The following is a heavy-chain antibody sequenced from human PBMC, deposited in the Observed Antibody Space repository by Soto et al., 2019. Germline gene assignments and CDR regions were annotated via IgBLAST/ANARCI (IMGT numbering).Heavy chain of an antibody. J-gene: IGHJ4*02. V-gene: IGHV3-73*01. CDR2: IRSKANSYAT. Sequence: GGSLRLSCAASGFTFSGSAMHWVRQASGKGLEWVGRIRSKANSYATAYAASVKGRFTISRDDSKNTAYLQMNSLKTEDTAVYYCTRHHAYSSSSGFDYWGQGTLVKISS. D-gene: IGHD6-6*01. CDR3: TRHHAYSSSSGFDY. CDR1: GFTFSGSA.